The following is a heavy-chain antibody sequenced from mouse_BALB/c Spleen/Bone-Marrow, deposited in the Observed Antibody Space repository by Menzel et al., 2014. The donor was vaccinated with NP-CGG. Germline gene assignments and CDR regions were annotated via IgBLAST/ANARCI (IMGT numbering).Heavy chain of an antibody. V-gene: IGHV5-4*02. Sequence: EVKLMESGGGLVKPGGSLKLSCAASGFTFSDYYMYWVRQTPEKRLEWVATISAGGSYTFYPDSVKGRFTFSRDNAKNNLFLQMSSLKSEDTAMYYCARDGDYTYAWFAYWGQGTLVTVSA. CDR1: GFTFSDYY. J-gene: IGHJ3*01. CDR2: ISAGGSYT. D-gene: IGHD2-14*01. CDR3: ARDGDYTYAWFAY.